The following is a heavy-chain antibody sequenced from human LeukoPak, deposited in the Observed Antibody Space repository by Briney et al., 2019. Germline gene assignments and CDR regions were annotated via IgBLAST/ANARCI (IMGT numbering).Heavy chain of an antibody. CDR2: INHSGST. V-gene: IGHV4-34*01. CDR1: GGSFSGYY. CDR3: ARGGYYYDSSGYYPLFDY. J-gene: IGHJ4*02. D-gene: IGHD3-22*01. Sequence: PSETLSLTCAVYGGSFSGYYWSWIRQPPGKGLEWIGEINHSGSTNYNPSLKSRVTISVDTSKNQFSLKLSSVTAADTAVYYCARGGYYYDSSGYYPLFDYWGQGTLVTVSS.